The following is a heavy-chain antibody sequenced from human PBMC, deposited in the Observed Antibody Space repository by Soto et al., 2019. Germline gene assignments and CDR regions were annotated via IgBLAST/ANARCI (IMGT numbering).Heavy chain of an antibody. CDR1: GDSISGSIYY. CDR2: IYHSGSS. Sequence: QVQLRESGPGLVKPSQTLSLTCTVSGDSISGSIYYWTWIRQHPGRGLEWIGYIYHSGSSYYTPSVKGRATISVDTSNNQFSLRLNSVTAADTAVYYCARSRSTIASISGIAVDDWFDPWGQGTPVTVSS. D-gene: IGHD3-3*02. CDR3: ARSRSTIASISGIAVDDWFDP. J-gene: IGHJ5*02. V-gene: IGHV4-31*03.